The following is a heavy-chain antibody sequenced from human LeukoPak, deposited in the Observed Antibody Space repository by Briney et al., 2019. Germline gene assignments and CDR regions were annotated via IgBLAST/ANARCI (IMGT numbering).Heavy chain of an antibody. V-gene: IGHV1-2*02. CDR2: INPNSGDT. D-gene: IGHD2-15*01. CDR3: ARRQGGYCSGGSCYYFDY. Sequence: ASVKVSCKASGYTFTGYYMHWVRQAPGQGLEWMGWINPNSGDTNYAQKFQGRVTMTRDTSISTAYVELSRLTSDDTAVYYCARRQGGYCSGGSCYYFDYWGQGTLVTVSS. J-gene: IGHJ4*02. CDR1: GYTFTGYY.